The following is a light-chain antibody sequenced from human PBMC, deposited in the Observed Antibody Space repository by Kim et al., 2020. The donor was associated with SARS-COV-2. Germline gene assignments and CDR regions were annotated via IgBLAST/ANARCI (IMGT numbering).Light chain of an antibody. Sequence: GVTNSWTGCSANIGEGYNVHWYQQLPVTAPKLLIYGNNPRPSGVPDPFSGSKSGTTASLAISGLQSEDEAGYYCAAWNESLNGRVFGGGTQLTVL. CDR2: GNN. CDR1: SANIGEGYN. CDR3: AAWNESLNGRV. V-gene: IGLV1-44*01. J-gene: IGLJ2*01.